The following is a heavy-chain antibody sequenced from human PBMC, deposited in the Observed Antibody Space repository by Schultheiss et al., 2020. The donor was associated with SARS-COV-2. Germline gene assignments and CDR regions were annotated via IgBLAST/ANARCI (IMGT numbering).Heavy chain of an antibody. CDR3: ARSPMVRGGEV. J-gene: IGHJ6*02. D-gene: IGHD3-10*01. CDR1: GFSLSTSGMC. Sequence: SGPTLVKPTQTLTLTCTLSGFSLSTSGMCVSWIRQPPGKALEWLARIDWDDDKRYSPSLKSRLTITKDTSKNQVVLTMTNMDPVDTATYYCARSPMVRGGEVWGQGTTVTVSS. V-gene: IGHV2-70*11. CDR2: IDWDDDK.